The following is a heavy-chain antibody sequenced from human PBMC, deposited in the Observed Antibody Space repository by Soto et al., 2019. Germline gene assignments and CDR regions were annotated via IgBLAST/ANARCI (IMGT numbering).Heavy chain of an antibody. CDR1: GFTFSTYA. J-gene: IGHJ4*02. D-gene: IGHD3-3*01. V-gene: IGHV3-23*01. CDR2: ISGSGGST. Sequence: EVQLLESGGGLVQPGGSLRLSCAASGFTFSTYAMSWVRQAPGKGLEWVSAISGSGGSTYYADSVKGRFTISRDNSKNTLHLQVNSLRADDTGVYYCAKVYYNFWSGYDYWGQGALVTVSS. CDR3: AKVYYNFWSGYDY.